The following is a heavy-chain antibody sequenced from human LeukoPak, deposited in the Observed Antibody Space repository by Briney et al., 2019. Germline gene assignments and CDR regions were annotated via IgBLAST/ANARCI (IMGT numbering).Heavy chain of an antibody. CDR2: ISSSSTYI. Sequence: GGSLRLSCAASGFTFSSYSMNWVRQAPGKGLEWVSSISSSSTYINYADSVKGRFTISRDNAKNSLYLQMSSLRAEDTAVYFCARLRQFGEPALYYFDYWGQGTLVTVSS. J-gene: IGHJ4*02. D-gene: IGHD3-10*01. CDR1: GFTFSSYS. CDR3: ARLRQFGEPALYYFDY. V-gene: IGHV3-21*01.